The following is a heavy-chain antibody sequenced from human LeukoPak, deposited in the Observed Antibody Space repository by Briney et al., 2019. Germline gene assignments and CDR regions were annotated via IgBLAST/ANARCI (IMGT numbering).Heavy chain of an antibody. V-gene: IGHV4-59*01. CDR1: GVSISSYY. D-gene: IGHD2-15*01. CDR2: IYYSGST. CDR3: ARAEDDDDAFDI. Sequence: SETLSLTCTVSGVSISSYYWSWIRQPPGKGLEWIGYIYYSGSTNYNPSLKSRVTISVDTSKNQFSLKLSSVTAADTAVYYCARAEDDDDAFDIWGQGTMVTVSS. J-gene: IGHJ3*02.